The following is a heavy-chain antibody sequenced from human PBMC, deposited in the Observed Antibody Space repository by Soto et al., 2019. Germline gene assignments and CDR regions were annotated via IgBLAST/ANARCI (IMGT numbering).Heavy chain of an antibody. CDR3: AKDLDAKLELLD. J-gene: IGHJ4*02. CDR2: ISTDGSNK. CDR1: GFTFSNFG. Sequence: QVQLVESGGGVVQPGRSLRLSCAASGFTFSNFGLHWVRQAPGKGLEWVALISTDGSNKDYTDSVKGRFTISRDNSENKLYLQMNSLRTEDTGMYYCAKDLDAKLELLDWGQGTLVTVSS. V-gene: IGHV3-30*18. D-gene: IGHD1-26*01.